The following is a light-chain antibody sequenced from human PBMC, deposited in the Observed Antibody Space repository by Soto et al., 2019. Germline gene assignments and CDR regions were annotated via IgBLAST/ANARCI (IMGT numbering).Light chain of an antibody. CDR1: QSISNN. CDR2: SAF. V-gene: IGKV3-15*01. J-gene: IGKJ4*01. Sequence: EIVLTKSPATLSLSPGETATLSCRASQSISNNLAWYQQKPGQAPRLVIYSAFTRATGIPARFSGSGSGTEFTLTIRSLQPDDLATYYCQQYNSYSHLTFGGGTKVDIK. CDR3: QQYNSYSHLT.